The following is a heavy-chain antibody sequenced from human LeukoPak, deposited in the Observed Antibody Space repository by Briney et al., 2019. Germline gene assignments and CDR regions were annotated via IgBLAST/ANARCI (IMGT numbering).Heavy chain of an antibody. J-gene: IGHJ4*02. CDR3: ARAPNWRFDH. CDR1: GFSVSSIY. D-gene: IGHD1-1*01. V-gene: IGHV3-53*01. Sequence: GGSLRLSCAASGFSVSSIYMNWVRQASGKGLEWVSVIYSDGTTYYADSVKGRFTISRDDSKNTLYLHMNSLRAKDTAVYYCARAPNWRFDHWGQGTLVTVSS. CDR2: IYSDGTT.